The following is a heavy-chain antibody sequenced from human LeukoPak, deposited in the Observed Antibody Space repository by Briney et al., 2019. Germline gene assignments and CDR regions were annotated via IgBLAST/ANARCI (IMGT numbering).Heavy chain of an antibody. V-gene: IGHV4-39*07. D-gene: IGHD1-1*01. J-gene: IGHJ5*02. CDR3: ARAVQLEHAAFDP. CDR2: IYYSGST. CDR1: GGSISSSNYY. Sequence: PSETLSLTCTVSGGSISSSNYYWGWIRQPPGKGLEWIGSIYYSGSTYYNPSLKSRVTISVDTSKNQFSLKLSSVTAADTAVYYCARAVQLEHAAFDPWGQGTLVTVSS.